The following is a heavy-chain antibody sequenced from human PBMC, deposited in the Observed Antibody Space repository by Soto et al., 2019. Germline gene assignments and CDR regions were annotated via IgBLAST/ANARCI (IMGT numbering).Heavy chain of an antibody. D-gene: IGHD6-13*01. Sequence: GASVKVSCKASGYTFTGDYMHWVRQAPGQGLEWMEWINPNSGGTNYAQKFQGWVTMTRDTSISTAYMELSRLRSDDTAVYYCARVAGIAAAGTSEYFQHWGQGTPVTVSS. CDR2: INPNSGGT. CDR1: GYTFTGDY. V-gene: IGHV1-2*04. J-gene: IGHJ1*01. CDR3: ARVAGIAAAGTSEYFQH.